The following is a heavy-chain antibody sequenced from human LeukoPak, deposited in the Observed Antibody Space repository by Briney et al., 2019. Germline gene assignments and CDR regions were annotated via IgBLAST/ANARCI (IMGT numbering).Heavy chain of an antibody. CDR2: IYTSGCT. V-gene: IGHV4-61*02. D-gene: IGHD2-21*01. J-gene: IGHJ4*02. Sequence: SETLSLTCTVSGGSISSGSYYWSWIRQPAGKGLEWIGRIYTSGCTNYNPSLKSRVTISVDTSKNQFSLKLSSVTAADTAVYYCARDFSYWGQGTLVTVSS. CDR3: ARDFSY. CDR1: GGSISSGSYY.